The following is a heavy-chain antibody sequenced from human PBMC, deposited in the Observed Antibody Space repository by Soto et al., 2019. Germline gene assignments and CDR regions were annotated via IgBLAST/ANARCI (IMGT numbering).Heavy chain of an antibody. CDR1: GFTFSSYG. CDR2: ISYDGSNK. Sequence: QVQLVESGGAVVQPGKSLRLSCAASGFTFSSYGMYWIRQAPGKGLEWVAAISYDGSNKFHTDSVKGRFTISRDNSQNTLYLQMNSLSTEDTAVYYCAKDIVRYTYGACDNWDQGALVTVSS. D-gene: IGHD5-18*01. V-gene: IGHV3-30*18. CDR3: AKDIVRYTYGACDN. J-gene: IGHJ4*02.